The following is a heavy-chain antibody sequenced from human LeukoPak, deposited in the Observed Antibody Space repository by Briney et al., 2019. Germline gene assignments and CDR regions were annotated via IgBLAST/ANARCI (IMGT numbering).Heavy chain of an antibody. CDR3: ASLAYCGGDCYSGWFDP. D-gene: IGHD2-21*02. J-gene: IGHJ5*02. CDR2: ISSSSSYI. CDR1: GFTFSSYS. V-gene: IGHV3-21*01. Sequence: GGSLRLSCAASGFTFSSYSMNWVRQAPGKGLEWVSSISSSSSYIFYADSVKGRFTISRDNAKDSLYLQMNSLRAEDTAVYYCASLAYCGGDCYSGWFDPWGQGTLVTVSS.